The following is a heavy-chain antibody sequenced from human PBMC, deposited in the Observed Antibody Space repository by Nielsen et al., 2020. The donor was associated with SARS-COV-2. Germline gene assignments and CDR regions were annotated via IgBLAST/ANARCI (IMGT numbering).Heavy chain of an antibody. J-gene: IGHJ6*03. D-gene: IGHD6-19*01. Sequence: SETLSLTCTVSVGSISTYYWSWIRQPPGKGLEWIGYISYSGSTNYNPSLKSRVTISLDTSKNQFSLKLSSVAAADTAVYYCAREYSSLVSYHYYMDVWGKGTTVTVSS. CDR2: ISYSGST. V-gene: IGHV4-59*01. CDR3: AREYSSLVSYHYYMDV. CDR1: VGSISTYY.